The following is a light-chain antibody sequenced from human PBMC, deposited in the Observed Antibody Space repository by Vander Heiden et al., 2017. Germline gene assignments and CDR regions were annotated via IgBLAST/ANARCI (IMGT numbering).Light chain of an antibody. CDR1: KLGDKY. CDR2: QDS. Sequence: SYELTQPPSVSVSPGQTASITCSGDKLGDKYACWYQQKPGQSPVLVIYQDSKRPSGIPERFSGSNSGNTATLTISGTQAMDEDVYYCQAWDSSTAFYVFGTGTKVTVL. CDR3: QAWDSSTAFYV. J-gene: IGLJ1*01. V-gene: IGLV3-1*01.